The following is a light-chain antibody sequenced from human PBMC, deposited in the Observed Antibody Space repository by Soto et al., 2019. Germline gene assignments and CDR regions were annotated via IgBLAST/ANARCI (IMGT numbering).Light chain of an antibody. Sequence: QSVLTQPPSASGTPGQRVTISCSGSSSNIGSNYVYWYQQLPGTAPKLLIYRNNQRPSGVPDRFSGSKSGTSAPLAISGLQSEDEAYYYCAVWDDSLSGVVFGGGTKLTVL. CDR1: SSNIGSNY. CDR2: RNN. CDR3: AVWDDSLSGVV. V-gene: IGLV1-47*01. J-gene: IGLJ2*01.